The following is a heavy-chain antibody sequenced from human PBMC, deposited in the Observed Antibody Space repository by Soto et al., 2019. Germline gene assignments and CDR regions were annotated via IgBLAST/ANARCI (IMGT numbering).Heavy chain of an antibody. J-gene: IGHJ4*02. CDR3: AKGSTLSPYSSGDY. V-gene: IGHV3-23*01. CDR1: GFTFSSYA. D-gene: IGHD6-19*01. Sequence: GGSLRLSCAASGFTFSSYAMSWVRQAPGKGLEWVSVIGGSDDRTFYADSVRGRFTISRDNSKNTLYLQMHSPRAEDTAVYYCAKGSTLSPYSSGDYWGQGTVVTVSS. CDR2: IGGSDDRT.